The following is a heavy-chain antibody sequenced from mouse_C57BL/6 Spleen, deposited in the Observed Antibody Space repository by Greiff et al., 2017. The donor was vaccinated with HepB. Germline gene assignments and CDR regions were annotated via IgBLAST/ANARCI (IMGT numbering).Heavy chain of an antibody. D-gene: IGHD1-1*01. CDR3: AREEGLLRFDY. J-gene: IGHJ2*01. CDR2: INYDGSST. CDR1: GFTFSDYY. V-gene: IGHV5-16*01. Sequence: EVNVVESEGGLVQPGSSMKLSCTASGFTFSDYYMAWVRQVPEKGLEWVANINYDGSSTYYLDSLKSRFIISRDNAKNILYLQMSSLKSEDTATYYCAREEGLLRFDYWGQGTTLTVSS.